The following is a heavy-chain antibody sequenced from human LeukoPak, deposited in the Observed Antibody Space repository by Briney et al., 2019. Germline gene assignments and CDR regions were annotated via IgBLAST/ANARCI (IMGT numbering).Heavy chain of an antibody. V-gene: IGHV3-48*01. J-gene: IGHJ3*01. Sequence: GGSLRLSCEASGFTFSSHSMTWVRQAPGKTLEWISYIGHTGSPAHYADSVRGRFTISRDNAKNPLYLQMNSLTVEDTAVYYCARDQRPYCGGECYCAIDLWGRGTLVTVSS. D-gene: IGHD2-21*01. CDR2: IGHTGSPA. CDR1: GFTFSSHS. CDR3: ARDQRPYCGGECYCAIDL.